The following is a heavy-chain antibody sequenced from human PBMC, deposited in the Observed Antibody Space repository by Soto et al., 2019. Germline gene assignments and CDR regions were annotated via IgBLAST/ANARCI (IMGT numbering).Heavy chain of an antibody. CDR2: IFSNDDK. CDR1: GFSLSTSGVG. V-gene: IGHV2-5*01. Sequence: SGPTLVNPTQTLTLTCTFSGFSLSTSGVGVGWIRQPPGKALEWLAHIFSNDDKSYRTSLKSRVTISKDTSKSQVVLTMTNMDPVDTGTYYCARVYDSSGYEYWGQGTLVTVSS. J-gene: IGHJ4*02. CDR3: ARVYDSSGYEY. D-gene: IGHD3-22*01.